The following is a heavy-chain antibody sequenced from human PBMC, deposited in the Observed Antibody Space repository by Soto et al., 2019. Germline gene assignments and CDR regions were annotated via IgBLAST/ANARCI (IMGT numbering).Heavy chain of an antibody. CDR2: IYYSGST. V-gene: IGHV4-30-4*01. J-gene: IGHJ4*02. CDR1: GGSISSGDYY. Sequence: SETLSLTCTVSGGSISSGDYYWSWIRQPPGKGLEWIGYIYYSGSTYYNPSLKSRVTISVDTSKNQFSLKLSSVTAADTAVYYCAREGANYYDSSGYTYYFDYWGPGTIVTVSS. CDR3: AREGANYYDSSGYTYYFDY. D-gene: IGHD3-22*01.